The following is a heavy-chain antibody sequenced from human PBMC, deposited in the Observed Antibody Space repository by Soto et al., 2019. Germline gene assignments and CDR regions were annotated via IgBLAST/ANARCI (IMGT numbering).Heavy chain of an antibody. CDR2: INAGNGNT. CDR1: GYTFTSYA. Sequence: ASVKVSCKASGYTFTSYAMHWVRQAPGQRLEWMGWINAGNGNTKYSQKFQGRVTITRDTSASTAYMELSSLRSEDTAVYYCARVDYDFWSGYYSSFDYWGQGTLVTVSS. CDR3: ARVDYDFWSGYYSSFDY. V-gene: IGHV1-3*01. J-gene: IGHJ4*02. D-gene: IGHD3-3*01.